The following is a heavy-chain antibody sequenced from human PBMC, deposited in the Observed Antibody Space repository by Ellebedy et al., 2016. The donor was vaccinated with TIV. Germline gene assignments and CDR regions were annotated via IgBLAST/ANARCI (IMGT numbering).Heavy chain of an antibody. D-gene: IGHD2-2*01. CDR1: GYTSTSYY. CDR3: ATHWEYQLLRGYYYMDV. CDR2: INPSGGST. J-gene: IGHJ6*03. Sequence: ASVKVSCXASGYTSTSYYMHWVRQAPGQGLEWMGIINPSGGSTSYAQKFQGRVTMTRDTSTSTVYMELSSLRSEDTAVYYCATHWEYQLLRGYYYMDVWGKGTTVTVSS. V-gene: IGHV1-46*01.